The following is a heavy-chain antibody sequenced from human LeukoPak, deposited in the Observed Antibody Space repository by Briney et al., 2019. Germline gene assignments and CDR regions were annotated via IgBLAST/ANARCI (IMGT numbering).Heavy chain of an antibody. V-gene: IGHV4-38-2*02. CDR3: ARDWQRLAFDY. CDR1: GYSISSGYY. CDR2: IYHSGST. D-gene: IGHD6-25*01. Sequence: SETLSLTCTVSGYSISSGYYWGWIRQPPGKGLEWIGSIYHSGSTYYNPSLKSRVTISVDTSKNQFSLKLGSVTAADTAVYYCARDWQRLAFDYWGQGTLVTVSS. J-gene: IGHJ4*02.